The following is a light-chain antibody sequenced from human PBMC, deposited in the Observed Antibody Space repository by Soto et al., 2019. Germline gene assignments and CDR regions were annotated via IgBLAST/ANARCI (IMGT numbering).Light chain of an antibody. J-gene: IGKJ2*01. Sequence: EIVLTQSPVTVSLSPRERATLSCRASQGVSSYLAWYQQKPGQAPRLLIYDASNRATGIPARFSGSGSGTDFTLTISSLEPEDFAVYYCQQRSNWPRTFGQGTKLEIK. CDR3: QQRSNWPRT. CDR2: DAS. CDR1: QGVSSY. V-gene: IGKV3-11*01.